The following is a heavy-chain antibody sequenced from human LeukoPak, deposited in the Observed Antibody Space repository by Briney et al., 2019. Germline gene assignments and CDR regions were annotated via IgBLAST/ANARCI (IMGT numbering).Heavy chain of an antibody. CDR2: IYYSGST. Sequence: SETLSLTCTVSGGSISRGGYYWSWIRQHPGKGLEWIGYIYYSGSTYYNPSLKSRVTISVDTSKNQFSLKLSSVTAADTAVYYCARVGAGTRAFDIWGQGTMVTVSS. CDR3: ARVGAGTRAFDI. CDR1: GGSISRGGYY. J-gene: IGHJ3*02. V-gene: IGHV4-31*03. D-gene: IGHD3/OR15-3a*01.